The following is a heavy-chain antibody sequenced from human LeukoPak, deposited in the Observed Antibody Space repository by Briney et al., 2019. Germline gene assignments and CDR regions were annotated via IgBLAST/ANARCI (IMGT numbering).Heavy chain of an antibody. V-gene: IGHV4-61*02. Sequence: SETLSLTCTVSGVSISSSSYYWSWIRQPAGRGLEWIGRIYTSGSTNYNPSLKSRVTISVDTSKNQFSLKLSSVTAADTAVYYCASHGSSSWYARWWGQGTLVTVSS. CDR1: GVSISSSSYY. D-gene: IGHD6-13*01. J-gene: IGHJ4*02. CDR2: IYTSGST. CDR3: ASHGSSSWYARW.